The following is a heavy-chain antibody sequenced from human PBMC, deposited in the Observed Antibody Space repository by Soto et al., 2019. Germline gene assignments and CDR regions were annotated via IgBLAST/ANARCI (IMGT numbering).Heavy chain of an antibody. CDR3: ARRLWGSTPVRYYGMDV. CDR1: GYTFTGYY. Sequence: ASVEVSCKXSGYTFTGYYMHWVRQAPGQGLEWMGWINPNSGGTNYAQKFQGRVTMTRDTSISTAYMELSSLRSEDTAVYYCARRLWGSTPVRYYGMDVWGQGTTVTVSS. J-gene: IGHJ6*02. V-gene: IGHV1-2*02. D-gene: IGHD3-16*01. CDR2: INPNSGGT.